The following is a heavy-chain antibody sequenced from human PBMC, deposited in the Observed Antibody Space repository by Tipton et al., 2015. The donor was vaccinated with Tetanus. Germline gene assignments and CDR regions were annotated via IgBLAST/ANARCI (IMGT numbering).Heavy chain of an antibody. CDR2: IYGRGST. D-gene: IGHD2-2*01. Sequence: LRLSCTVSGDSLSNGDYYWSWIRQPPGKGLESIGYIYGRGSTNYNPSLKSRVAMSMDTSRNQFSLKLSSVTAADTAVYYCARRSYCSSSRCFDAFDLWGQGTMVTVSS. J-gene: IGHJ3*01. CDR3: ARRSYCSSSRCFDAFDL. CDR1: GDSLSNGDYY. V-gene: IGHV4-61*08.